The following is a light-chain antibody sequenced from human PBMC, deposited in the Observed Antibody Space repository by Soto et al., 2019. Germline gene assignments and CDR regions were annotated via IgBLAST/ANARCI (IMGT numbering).Light chain of an antibody. V-gene: IGKV1-5*01. CDR3: QQYNSYSPWT. J-gene: IGKJ1*01. Sequence: DLEMTQSPSTLSASFGDSVTITCLASQNVNKWLAWFQQKPWKVPKLIIFDAYTLQTGVPSRFGGGGSGTELTLTISGLQPDDFATYYCQQYNSYSPWTCGPGTKVDIK. CDR2: DAY. CDR1: QNVNKW.